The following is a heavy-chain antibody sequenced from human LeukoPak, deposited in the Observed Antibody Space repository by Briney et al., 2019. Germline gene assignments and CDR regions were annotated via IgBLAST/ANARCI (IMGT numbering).Heavy chain of an antibody. CDR1: GVSISSSNHY. Sequence: PSETLSLTCTVSGVSISSSNHYWGWIRQPPGKGLEWIGSMYYSGTTYYNPSLKSRVTISLDKSKNQFSLRLNSMTAADTALYYCASFGLSRGWAGWGQGTLVTVSS. D-gene: IGHD6-19*01. CDR2: MYYSGTT. CDR3: ASFGLSRGWAG. V-gene: IGHV4-39*07. J-gene: IGHJ4*02.